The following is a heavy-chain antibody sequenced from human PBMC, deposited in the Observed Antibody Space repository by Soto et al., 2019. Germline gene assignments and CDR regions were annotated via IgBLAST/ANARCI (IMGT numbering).Heavy chain of an antibody. CDR2: FDPEDGET. Sequence: ASVKVSCKVSGYTLTGLSMHWVRQAPGKGLEWMGGFDPEDGETIYAQKFQGRVTMTEDTSTDTAYMELSSLRSEDTAVYYCATVLAINQYNWNFAGPWGQGTLVTVSS. CDR3: ATVLAINQYNWNFAGP. D-gene: IGHD1-7*01. V-gene: IGHV1-24*01. J-gene: IGHJ5*02. CDR1: GYTLTGLS.